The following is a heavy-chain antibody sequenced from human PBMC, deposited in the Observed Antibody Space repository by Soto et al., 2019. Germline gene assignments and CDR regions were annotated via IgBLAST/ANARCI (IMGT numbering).Heavy chain of an antibody. CDR3: TRSGYYNAVAGGGVDY. J-gene: IGHJ4*02. Sequence: QVQLQESGPGLVKPSQTLSLTCTVSGGSISSGGYYWSWIRQHPGKGLEWIGYIYYSGSTYYNPSLQEPVSVSVDTPTDQFSLKLSSVTAADTAVYYCTRSGYYNAVAGGGVDYWGQGTLVTVSS. CDR1: GGSISSGGYY. D-gene: IGHD3-9*01. V-gene: IGHV4-31*01. CDR2: IYYSGST.